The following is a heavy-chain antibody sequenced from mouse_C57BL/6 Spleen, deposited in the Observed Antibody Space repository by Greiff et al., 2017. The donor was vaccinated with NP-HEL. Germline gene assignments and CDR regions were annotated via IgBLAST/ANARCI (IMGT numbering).Heavy chain of an antibody. CDR3: ARHEEGDDGYPDYFDY. V-gene: IGHV1-62-2*01. CDR1: GYTFTEYT. J-gene: IGHJ2*01. Sequence: QVQLQQSGAELVKPGASVKLSCKASGYTFTEYTIHWVKQRSGQGLEWIGWFYPGSGSIKYNEKFKDKATLTAAKSSSTVYMELSRLTSEDAAVAVWARHEEGDDGYPDYFDYLGQGTTLTVSS. D-gene: IGHD2-3*01. CDR2: FYPGSGSI.